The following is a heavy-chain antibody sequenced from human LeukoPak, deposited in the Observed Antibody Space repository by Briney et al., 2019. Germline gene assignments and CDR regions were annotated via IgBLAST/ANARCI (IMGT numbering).Heavy chain of an antibody. CDR3: ARGGLNFDAFDI. CDR2: IGSRSTYT. J-gene: IGHJ3*02. CDR1: GFTFSSYS. D-gene: IGHD1-7*01. Sequence: PGGSLRLSCAASGFTFSSYSMNWVRQAPGKGLEWVSSIGSRSTYTYSADSVKGRFTISRDNAKNSLYLQMNSLRAGDTAVNYCARGGLNFDAFDIWGQGTMVTVSS. V-gene: IGHV3-21*01.